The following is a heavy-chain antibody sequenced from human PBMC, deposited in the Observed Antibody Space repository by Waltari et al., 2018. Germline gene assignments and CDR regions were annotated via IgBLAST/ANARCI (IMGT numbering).Heavy chain of an antibody. D-gene: IGHD3-22*01. J-gene: IGHJ4*02. CDR2: IIPIFGTA. CDR3: ARGYRNIYYDSSGYQMGY. CDR1: GGTFSSYA. V-gene: IGHV1-69*05. Sequence: QVQLVQSGAEVKKPGSSVKVSCKASGGTFSSYAISWVRQAPGQGLEWMGGIIPIFGTANYAQKFQGRVTITTDESTSTAYMELSSLRSEDTAVYYCARGYRNIYYDSSGYQMGYWGQGTLVTVSS.